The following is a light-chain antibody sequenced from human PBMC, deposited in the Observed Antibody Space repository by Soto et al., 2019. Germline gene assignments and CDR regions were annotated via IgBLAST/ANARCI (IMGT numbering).Light chain of an antibody. V-gene: IGKV1-27*01. CDR1: HGITDY. J-gene: IGKJ1*01. CDR3: QQYYSYRRT. Sequence: NQMTQTPSSLSTHLGARVTINCLASHGITDYLAWYQQKPGQVPTLLIYAASSLQSGGIPRCSGSGCRTDFTLTIICLQSEDYVTDYCQQYYSYRRTFGQGTKVDIK. CDR2: AAS.